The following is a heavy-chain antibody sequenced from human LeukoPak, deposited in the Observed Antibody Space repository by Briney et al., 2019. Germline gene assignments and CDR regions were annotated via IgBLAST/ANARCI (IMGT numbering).Heavy chain of an antibody. V-gene: IGHV4-59*08. Sequence: PSETLSLTCTVSGGSISSYYWSWIRQPPGKGLEWIGYIYYSGSTNYNPSLKSRVTISVDTSKNQFSLKLSSVTAADTAVYYCARHSDLLKQQWLDPFDYWGQGTLVTVSS. CDR2: IYYSGST. J-gene: IGHJ4*02. CDR1: GGSISSYY. CDR3: ARHSDLLKQQWLDPFDY. D-gene: IGHD6-19*01.